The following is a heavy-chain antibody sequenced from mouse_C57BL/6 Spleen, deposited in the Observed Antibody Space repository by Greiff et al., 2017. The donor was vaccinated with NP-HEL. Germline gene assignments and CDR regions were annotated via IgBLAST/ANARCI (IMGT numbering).Heavy chain of an antibody. CDR2: IDPSDSYT. Sequence: QVQLQQPGAELVMPGASVKLSCKASGYTFTSYWMHWVKQRPGQGLEWIGEIDPSDSYTNYNQKFKGKSTLTVDKSSSTAYMQLSSLTSEDSAVYYCATIYYGNPQGAMDYWGQGTSVTVSS. J-gene: IGHJ4*01. CDR3: ATIYYGNPQGAMDY. D-gene: IGHD2-1*01. CDR1: GYTFTSYW. V-gene: IGHV1-69*01.